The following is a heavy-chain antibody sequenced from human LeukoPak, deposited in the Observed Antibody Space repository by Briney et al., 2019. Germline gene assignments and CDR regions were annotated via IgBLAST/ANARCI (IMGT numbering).Heavy chain of an antibody. J-gene: IGHJ4*02. D-gene: IGHD6-13*01. CDR1: GFTFSSYA. CDR3: ASSGAAAGSYFDY. Sequence: GRSLRLSCAASGFTFSSYAMHWVRQAPGKGLEWVAVISYDGSSKYYADSVKGRFTISRDNSKNTLYLQMNSLRAEDTAVYYCASSGAAAGSYFDYWGQGTLVTVSS. CDR2: ISYDGSSK. V-gene: IGHV3-30*04.